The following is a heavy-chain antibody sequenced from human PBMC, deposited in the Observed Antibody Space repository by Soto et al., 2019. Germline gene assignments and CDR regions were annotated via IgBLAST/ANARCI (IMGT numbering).Heavy chain of an antibody. CDR2: VLPISGST. D-gene: IGHD5-12*01. CDR3: ATIRVRGGPLRFED. CDR1: GGLISKYS. V-gene: IGHV1-69*06. J-gene: IGHJ4*01. Sequence: QVQLVQSGAEVRKPGSSVKVSCKTSGGLISKYSFNWVRQAPGQGVEWMGGVLPISGSTDYAQKFQGRLTITADSSTSTVYMELSRLRSDDTANYYCATIRVRGGPLRFEDGGQGMLISVSS.